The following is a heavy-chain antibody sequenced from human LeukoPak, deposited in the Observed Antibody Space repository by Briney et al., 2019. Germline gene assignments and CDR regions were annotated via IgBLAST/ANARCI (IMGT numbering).Heavy chain of an antibody. V-gene: IGHV4-4*07. CDR3: ARQKRSSTSYYYYYYMDV. CDR2: IYTSGST. Sequence: SETLSLTCTASGGSISSYYWSWIRQPAGKGLEWIGRIYTSGSTNYNPSLKSRVTMSVDKSKNQFSLKLSSVTAADTAVYYCARQKRSSTSYYYYYYMDVWGKGTTVTISS. CDR1: GGSISSYY. J-gene: IGHJ6*03. D-gene: IGHD2-2*01.